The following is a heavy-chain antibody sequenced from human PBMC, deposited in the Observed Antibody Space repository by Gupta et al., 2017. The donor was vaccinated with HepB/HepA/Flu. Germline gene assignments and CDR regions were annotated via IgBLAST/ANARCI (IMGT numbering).Heavy chain of an antibody. J-gene: IGHJ3*02. Sequence: QVQLQESGPGLVKPSETLSLTCTVSGGSISSYYWSWIRQPPGKGLEWIGYIYYSGSTNYNPSLKRRVTISVDTSKNQFSRKLSSGTAAETAVYYCARVRADYDDSSGYGAFDIGGQGTMVTVYS. V-gene: IGHV4-59*01. D-gene: IGHD3-22*01. CDR1: GGSISSYY. CDR2: IYYSGST. CDR3: ARVRADYDDSSGYGAFDI.